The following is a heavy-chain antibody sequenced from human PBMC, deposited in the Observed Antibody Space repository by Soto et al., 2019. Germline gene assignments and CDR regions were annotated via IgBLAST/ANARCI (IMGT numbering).Heavy chain of an antibody. J-gene: IGHJ4*02. V-gene: IGHV3-7*05. Sequence: EVQVVESGGGLVQPGGSLRLSCAVSGFALSRYWMSWVRQAPGKGLEWVANIKEDGSEKHYVDSVKGRFTISRDNAKNSLYLQMNSLRAEDTAVYYCAHVAGRGQETLVTVSS. D-gene: IGHD5-12*01. CDR1: GFALSRYW. CDR2: IKEDGSEK. CDR3: AHVAG.